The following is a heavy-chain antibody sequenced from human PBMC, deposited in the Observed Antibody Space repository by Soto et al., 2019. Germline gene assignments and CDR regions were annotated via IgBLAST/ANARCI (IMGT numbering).Heavy chain of an antibody. CDR2: ISYDGSNK. CDR3: AREGGVSGWYWGGDY. V-gene: IGHV3-30-3*01. CDR1: VFTFSSFP. D-gene: IGHD6-19*01. Sequence: GGSLRLSCASSVFTFSSFPMHCVRHSPGKGLERVALISYDGSNKYYADSVKGRFTISRDNSKNTLYLQMNSLRAEDTALYYCAREGGVSGWYWGGDYWGQGTPFTVSS. J-gene: IGHJ4*02.